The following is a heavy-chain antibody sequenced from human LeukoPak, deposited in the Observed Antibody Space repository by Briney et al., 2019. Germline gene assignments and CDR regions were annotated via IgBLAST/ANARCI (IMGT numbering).Heavy chain of an antibody. D-gene: IGHD6-13*01. CDR1: GFTFCDYY. J-gene: IGHJ4*02. Sequence: PGGSLRLSCAASGFTFCDYYMSWIRKAPGKGMEWVSYISSSGSTIYYADSAKGRFTISRDNAKNSLYLQMNSLRAEDTAVYYCARGGTRYSSSWYGDYWGQGTLVTVSS. V-gene: IGHV3-11*01. CDR2: ISSSGSTI. CDR3: ARGGTRYSSSWYGDY.